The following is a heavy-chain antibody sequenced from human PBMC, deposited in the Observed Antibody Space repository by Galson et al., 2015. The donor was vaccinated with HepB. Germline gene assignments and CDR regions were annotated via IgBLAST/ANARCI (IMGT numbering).Heavy chain of an antibody. CDR2: IWYDGSIK. CDR3: ARENYDSSGYPSYYFDY. D-gene: IGHD3-22*01. CDR1: GFTFTNDG. V-gene: IGHV3-33*08. J-gene: IGHJ4*02. Sequence: SLRLSCAASGFTFTNDGMHWVRQAPGKGLEWVAVIWYDGSIKYYADSVKGRFTISRDNSKNTLYLQMNSLRAEDTAVYYCARENYDSSGYPSYYFDYWGQGTLVTVSS.